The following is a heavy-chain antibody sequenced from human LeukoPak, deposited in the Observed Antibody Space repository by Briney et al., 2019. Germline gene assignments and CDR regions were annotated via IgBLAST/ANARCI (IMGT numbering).Heavy chain of an antibody. CDR1: GVSFINYY. Sequence: SETLSLTCTVSGVSFINYYWSWIRQPAGKGLEWIGRIYTSGNTHYNPSLKSRVTLSMDTSKNQFSLNLNSVTAADTAVYYCARTLTGTVFDSWGQGALVTVSS. D-gene: IGHD1-14*01. CDR2: IYTSGNT. CDR3: ARTLTGTVFDS. J-gene: IGHJ4*02. V-gene: IGHV4-4*07.